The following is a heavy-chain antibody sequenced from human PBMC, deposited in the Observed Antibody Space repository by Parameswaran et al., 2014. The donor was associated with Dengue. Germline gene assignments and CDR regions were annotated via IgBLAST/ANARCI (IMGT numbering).Heavy chain of an antibody. V-gene: IGHV4-30-4*01. J-gene: IGHJ6*03. CDR3: ARSPGVTVSQYMDV. D-gene: IGHD2-8*01. Sequence: RWIRQPPGKGLEWIGYIYYSGSTYYNPSLKSRVTISVDTSKNQFSLKLSSVTAADTAVYYCARSPGVTVSQYMDVWGKGTTVTVSS. CDR2: IYYSGST.